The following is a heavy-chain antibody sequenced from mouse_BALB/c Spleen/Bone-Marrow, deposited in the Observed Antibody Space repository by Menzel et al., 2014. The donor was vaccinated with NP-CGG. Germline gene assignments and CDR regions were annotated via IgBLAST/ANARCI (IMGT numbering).Heavy chain of an antibody. V-gene: IGHV4-1*02. Sequence: EVQLQQSGGGLVQPGGSLKLSCAASGFDFSRYWMSWVRQAPGKGLEWIGEIDPDSSTINYTPSLKDKFIISRDNAKNTLYLQMSKVRSEDTALYYCARLNYYGNLFVWGAGTTVTVSS. CDR1: GFDFSRYW. CDR2: IDPDSSTI. J-gene: IGHJ1*01. D-gene: IGHD1-1*01. CDR3: ARLNYYGNLFV.